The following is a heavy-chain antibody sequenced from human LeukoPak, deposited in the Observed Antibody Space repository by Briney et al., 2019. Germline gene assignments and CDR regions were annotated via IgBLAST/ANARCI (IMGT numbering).Heavy chain of an antibody. CDR3: ARGIIAAAGSGRYFDL. V-gene: IGHV4-34*01. CDR2: INHSGST. D-gene: IGHD6-13*01. Sequence: SETLSLTCAVYGVSFSGYYWSWIRQPPGKGLEWLGEINHSGSTNYNPSLKSRVTISVDTSKNQFSLKLSSVTAADTAVYYCARGIIAAAGSGRYFDLWGRGTLVTVSS. J-gene: IGHJ2*01. CDR1: GVSFSGYY.